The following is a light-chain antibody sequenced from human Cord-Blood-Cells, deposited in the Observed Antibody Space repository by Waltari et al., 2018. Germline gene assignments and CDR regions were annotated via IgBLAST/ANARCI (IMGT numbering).Light chain of an antibody. J-gene: IGKJ1*01. CDR1: QGLSNY. CDR3: QKYNSAPHT. V-gene: IGKV1-27*01. CDR2: AAS. Sequence: DIQMTQSPSSLSASVGDRVTIPCRASQGLSNYLAWYQQKPAKVPKLLIYAASTLQSGVPSRFSGRGSGTDFTLTISSLQPEDVATYYCQKYNSAPHTFGQGTKVEIK.